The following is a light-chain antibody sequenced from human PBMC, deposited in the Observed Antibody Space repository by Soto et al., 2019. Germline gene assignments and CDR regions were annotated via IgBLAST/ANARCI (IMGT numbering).Light chain of an antibody. CDR3: QQYNNWPPLT. CDR1: QSISRN. Sequence: IVMTQSPATLSVSPGERATLSCRASQSISRNLAWYQQNGVQAPRLLIYDASTRATGTPARFSGSGSGTDFTITISSLQSEDFAIYYCQQYNNWPPLTFGGGTKVEI. V-gene: IGKV3-15*01. J-gene: IGKJ4*01. CDR2: DAS.